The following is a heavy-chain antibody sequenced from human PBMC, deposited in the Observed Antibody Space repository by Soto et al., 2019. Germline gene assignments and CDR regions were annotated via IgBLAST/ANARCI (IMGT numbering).Heavy chain of an antibody. D-gene: IGHD2-15*01. CDR1: GFTFSDYY. Sequence: GGSLRLSCAASGFTFSDYYMSWIRQAPGKGLEWVSYISSSGSTIYYADSVKGRFTISRDKAKNSLYLQMNSLRAEDTAVYYCARERTYCSGGSCYSGDVTDYWGQGTLVTVSS. J-gene: IGHJ4*02. CDR2: ISSSGSTI. V-gene: IGHV3-11*01. CDR3: ARERTYCSGGSCYSGDVTDY.